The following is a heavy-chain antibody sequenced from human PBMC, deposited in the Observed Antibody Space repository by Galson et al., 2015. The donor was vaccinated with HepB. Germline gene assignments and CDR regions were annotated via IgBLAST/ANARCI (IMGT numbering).Heavy chain of an antibody. V-gene: IGHV1-46*01. CDR3: ARVGYCSSTSCPNWFDP. J-gene: IGHJ5*02. D-gene: IGHD2-2*01. CDR2: INPSGGST. CDR1: GYTFTSYY. Sequence: SCKASGYTFTSYYMHWVRQAPGQGLEWMGIINPSGGSTSYAQKFQGRVTMTRDTSTSTVYMELSSLRSEDTAVYYCARVGYCSSTSCPNWFDPWGQGTLVTVSS.